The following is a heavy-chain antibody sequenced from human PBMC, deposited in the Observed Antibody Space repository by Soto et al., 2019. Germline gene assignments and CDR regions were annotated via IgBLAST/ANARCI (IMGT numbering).Heavy chain of an antibody. J-gene: IGHJ4*02. Sequence: EVQLVESGGGLVQPGGSLRLSCAASGFTVSSKHMSWVRQAPGKGLEWVSVIYSGGSTHYADSVKGRFTISRDNSKNTLYLQMNSLRAEDTAVYYCARGTAYASGPDYWGQGTLVTVSS. V-gene: IGHV3-66*01. D-gene: IGHD2-8*01. CDR3: ARGTAYASGPDY. CDR2: IYSGGST. CDR1: GFTVSSKH.